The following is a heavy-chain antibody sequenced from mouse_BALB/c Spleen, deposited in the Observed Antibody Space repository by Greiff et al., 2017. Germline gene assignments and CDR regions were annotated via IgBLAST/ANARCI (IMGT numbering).Heavy chain of an antibody. V-gene: IGHV1-7*01. J-gene: IGHJ2*01. CDR2: INPSTGYT. CDR1: GYTFTSYW. D-gene: IGHD2-3*01. Sequence: VQLQQSGAELAKPGASVKMSCKASGYTFTSYWMHWVKQRPGQGLEWIGYINPSTGYTEYNQKFKDKATLTADKSSSTAYMQLSSLTSEDSAVYYCARGGDGYYFDYWGQGTTLTVSS. CDR3: ARGGDGYYFDY.